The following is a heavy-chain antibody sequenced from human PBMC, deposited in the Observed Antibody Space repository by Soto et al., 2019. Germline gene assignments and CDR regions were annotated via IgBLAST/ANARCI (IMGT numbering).Heavy chain of an antibody. CDR1: GYTFISYG. Sequence: QIHLVQSGAEVKKTGASVEVSCKASGYTFISYGISWVRQAPGQGLEWMGWISPYNGKTIHAQTFHGRVTLTSDTSTSTVYMEVRTLSSDDTAVYYCARAGFSTSGLGSLGTGAHGVEIDFWGQGTLVTVSS. J-gene: IGHJ4*02. D-gene: IGHD7-27*01. V-gene: IGHV1-18*01. CDR3: ARAGFSTSGLGSLGTGAHGVEIDF. CDR2: ISPYNGKT.